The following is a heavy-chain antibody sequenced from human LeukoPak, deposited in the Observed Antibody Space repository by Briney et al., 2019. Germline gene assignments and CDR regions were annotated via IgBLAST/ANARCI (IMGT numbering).Heavy chain of an antibody. D-gene: IGHD3-10*01. CDR1: SGFFSGYY. CDR2: INNSGST. Sequence: SETLSLTCAVYSGFFSGYYWTWFRQPPGKGLEWIGEINNSGSTNYNPSLKSRVTISVDTSKNQFSLKLRSVTAADTAVYYCARHRGVRGVISITHNAFDIWGQGTMVTVSS. CDR3: ARHRGVRGVISITHNAFDI. J-gene: IGHJ3*02. V-gene: IGHV4-34*01.